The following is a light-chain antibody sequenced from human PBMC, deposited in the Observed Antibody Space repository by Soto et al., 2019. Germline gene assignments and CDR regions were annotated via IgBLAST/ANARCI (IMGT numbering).Light chain of an antibody. Sequence: QSVLTQPASVSESPGQSITISCTGTSSDVGGYNYVSWYQQHPGKAPKLMIYDVSNRPSGVSNRFSGSKSGNTASLTISGLQAEDEADYYCSSYTSSSTRVFGGGTKLTVL. CDR2: DVS. CDR1: SSDVGGYNY. J-gene: IGLJ3*02. V-gene: IGLV2-14*03. CDR3: SSYTSSSTRV.